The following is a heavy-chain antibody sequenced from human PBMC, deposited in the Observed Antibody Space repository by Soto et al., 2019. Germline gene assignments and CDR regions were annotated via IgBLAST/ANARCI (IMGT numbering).Heavy chain of an antibody. J-gene: IGHJ6*02. D-gene: IGHD6-6*01. CDR2: ISYDGSNK. Sequence: GGSLRLSCAASGFTFSSYGMHWVRQAPGKGLEWVAVISYDGSNKYYADSVKGRFTISRDNSKNTLYLQMNSLRAEDTAVYYCAKDRSIAARDYYYYYGMDVWGQGTTVNVSS. CDR1: GFTFSSYG. V-gene: IGHV3-30*18. CDR3: AKDRSIAARDYYYYYGMDV.